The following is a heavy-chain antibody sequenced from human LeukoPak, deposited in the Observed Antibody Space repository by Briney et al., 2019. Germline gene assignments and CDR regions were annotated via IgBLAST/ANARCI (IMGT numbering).Heavy chain of an antibody. CDR1: GGSISSYY. D-gene: IGHD3-22*01. J-gene: IGHJ3*02. CDR3: ARGNYDSSGLDAFDI. Sequence: PSETLSLTCTVSGGSISSYYWSWIRQPPGKGLEWIGYIYYSGSTNYNPSLKSRVTISVDTSKNQFSLKLSSVTAADTAVYYCARGNYDSSGLDAFDIWGQGTMVTVSS. CDR2: IYYSGST. V-gene: IGHV4-59*01.